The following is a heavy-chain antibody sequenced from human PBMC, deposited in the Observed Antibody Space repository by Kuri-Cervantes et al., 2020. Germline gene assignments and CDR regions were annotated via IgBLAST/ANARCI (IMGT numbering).Heavy chain of an antibody. Sequence: GESLKISCAASGFTVSSNYMSWVRQAPGKGLEWVSVIYSGGSTYYADPVKGRFTISRDNSKNTLYLQMNSLRAEDTAVYYCARGGGALTTEDGMDVWGQGTTVTVSS. J-gene: IGHJ6*02. V-gene: IGHV3-66*01. CDR3: ARGGGALTTEDGMDV. CDR2: IYSGGST. D-gene: IGHD4-11*01. CDR1: GFTVSSNY.